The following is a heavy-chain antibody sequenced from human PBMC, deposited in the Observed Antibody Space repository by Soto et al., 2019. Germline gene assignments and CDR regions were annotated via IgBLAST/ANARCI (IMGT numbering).Heavy chain of an antibody. J-gene: IGHJ6*02. V-gene: IGHV1-18*01. CDR1: GYTFTRYG. CDR3: ARDLGITFGGVIVIPGVGDYYYGMDV. D-gene: IGHD3-16*02. Sequence: ASVKVSCKASGYTFTRYGISWVRQAPGQGLEWMGWISAYNGNTNYAQKLQGRVTMTTDTSTSTAYMELRSLRSDDTAVYYCARDLGITFGGVIVIPGVGDYYYGMDVWGQGTTVTVSS. CDR2: ISAYNGNT.